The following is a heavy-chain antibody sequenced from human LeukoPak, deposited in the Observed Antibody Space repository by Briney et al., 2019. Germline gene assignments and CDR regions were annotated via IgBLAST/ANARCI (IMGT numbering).Heavy chain of an antibody. D-gene: IGHD3-16*01. CDR3: ASSMNYDYVWGSSSFDI. Sequence: GGSLRLSCAASGFTFSSYAMSWVRQAPGKGLEWVSLISGNAGSTYYADSVKGRFTISRDITKNSLYLQMNSLRAEDTAVYYCASSMNYDYVWGSSSFDIWGQGTMVTVSS. V-gene: IGHV3-23*01. CDR2: ISGNAGST. J-gene: IGHJ3*02. CDR1: GFTFSSYA.